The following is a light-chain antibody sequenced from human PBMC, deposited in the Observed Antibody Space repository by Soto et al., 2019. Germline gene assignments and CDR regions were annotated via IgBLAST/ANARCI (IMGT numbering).Light chain of an antibody. CDR2: ENN. CDR1: SSNIGNNY. V-gene: IGLV1-51*02. J-gene: IGLJ1*01. Sequence: QSVLTQPPSVSAAPGKKVTTSCSGGSSNIGNNYVSWYQQLPGTAPKLLIYENNKRPSGIPDRFSGSKSGTSATLGITGLQTGDEADYYCGTWDSSLSAYVFGTGTKATVL. CDR3: GTWDSSLSAYV.